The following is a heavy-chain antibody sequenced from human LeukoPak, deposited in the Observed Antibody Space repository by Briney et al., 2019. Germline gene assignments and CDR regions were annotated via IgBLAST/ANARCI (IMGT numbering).Heavy chain of an antibody. CDR2: ISYDGSNK. V-gene: IGHV3-30-3*01. CDR1: GFTFSSYA. CDR3: ARPHMIVVVITYFDY. D-gene: IGHD3-22*01. Sequence: GGSLRLSCAASGFTFSSYAMHWVRQAPGKGLEWVAVISYDGSNKYYADSVKGRFTISRDNSKNTLYLQMNSLRAEDTAVYYCARPHMIVVVITYFDYWGQGTLVTVYS. J-gene: IGHJ4*02.